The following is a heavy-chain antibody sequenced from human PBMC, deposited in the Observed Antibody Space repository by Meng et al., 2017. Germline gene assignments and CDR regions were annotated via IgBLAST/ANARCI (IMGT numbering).Heavy chain of an antibody. D-gene: IGHD5-18*01. Sequence: QVQLQPGGVGLLKPSETLSLTCAVDGGSFSGYYWSWIRQPPGKGLEWIGEINHSGSTNYNPSLKSRVTISVDTSKNQFSLKLSSVTAADTAVYYCARGRGYSYGYRGGAFDIWGQGTMVTVSS. CDR1: GGSFSGYY. CDR2: INHSGST. CDR3: ARGRGYSYGYRGGAFDI. J-gene: IGHJ3*02. V-gene: IGHV4-34*01.